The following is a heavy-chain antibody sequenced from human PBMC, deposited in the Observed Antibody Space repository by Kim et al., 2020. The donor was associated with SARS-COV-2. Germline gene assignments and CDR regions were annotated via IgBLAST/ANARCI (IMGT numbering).Heavy chain of an antibody. CDR1: GYSFTSYW. J-gene: IGHJ4*02. CDR2: IDPSDSYT. D-gene: IGHD3-22*01. CDR3: ARLIVGGDYYDSSGYSDY. Sequence: GESLKISCKGSGYSFTSYWISWVRQMPGKGLEWMGRIDPSDSYTNYSPSFQGHVTISAVKSISTAYLQWSSLKASDTAMYYFARLIVGGDYYDSSGYSDYWGQGTLVTVSS. V-gene: IGHV5-10-1*01.